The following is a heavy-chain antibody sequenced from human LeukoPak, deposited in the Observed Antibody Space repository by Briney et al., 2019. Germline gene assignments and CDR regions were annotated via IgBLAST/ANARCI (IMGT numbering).Heavy chain of an antibody. J-gene: IGHJ4*02. Sequence: PGKSLRLSCVASGFTFSSYGMHWVRQAPGKGLEWVAVISDEGSNKYYTDSVKGRFTISRDNSKNTLYLQINSLRTEDTAVYYCAKAGSSRGYDARFGYCVQGTLGIVS. CDR2: ISDEGSNK. D-gene: IGHD3-22*01. V-gene: IGHV3-30*18. CDR3: AKAGSSRGYDARFGY. CDR1: GFTFSSYG.